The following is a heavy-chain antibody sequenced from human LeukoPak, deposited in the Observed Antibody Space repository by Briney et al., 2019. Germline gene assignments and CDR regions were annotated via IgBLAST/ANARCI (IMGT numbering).Heavy chain of an antibody. Sequence: GGSLRLSCAASGFTFSSYWMSWVRQAPGKGLEWVSSISSSSSYIYYADSVKGRFTISRDNAKNSLYLQMNSLRAEDTAVYYCAKDQYYYDSSPVDYWGQGTLVTVSS. J-gene: IGHJ4*02. D-gene: IGHD3-22*01. CDR2: ISSSSSYI. V-gene: IGHV3-21*04. CDR3: AKDQYYYDSSPVDY. CDR1: GFTFSSYW.